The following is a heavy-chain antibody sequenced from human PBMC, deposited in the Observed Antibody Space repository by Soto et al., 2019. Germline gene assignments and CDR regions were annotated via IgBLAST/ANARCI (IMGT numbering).Heavy chain of an antibody. V-gene: IGHV3-15*07. Sequence: PGGSLRLSCAASGFTFSNAWMNWVRQAPGKGLEWVGRIKSKTDGGTTDYAAPVKGRFTISRDDSKNTLYLQMNSLKTEDTAVYYCTTGYDCTKPGTYGGGGSCYSSYYYYYGMDVWGQGTTVTVSS. CDR2: IKSKTDGGTT. CDR3: TTGYDCTKPGTYGGGGSCYSSYYYYYGMDV. D-gene: IGHD2-15*01. J-gene: IGHJ6*02. CDR1: GFTFSNAW.